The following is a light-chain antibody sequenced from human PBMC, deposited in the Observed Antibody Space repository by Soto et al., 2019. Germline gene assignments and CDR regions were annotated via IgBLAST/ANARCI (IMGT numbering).Light chain of an antibody. CDR1: QSINNW. CDR3: QEYNSYPIP. V-gene: IGKV1-5*03. CDR2: KAS. J-gene: IGKJ5*01. Sequence: DIQMTQSPSTLSASVGDRVTITCRASQSINNWLAWYQQKPGKAPKHLIYKASSLESGVPSRFSGSGFGTEFYLTICSLQPDDLSTYYWQEYNSYPIPFGQGTCLEI.